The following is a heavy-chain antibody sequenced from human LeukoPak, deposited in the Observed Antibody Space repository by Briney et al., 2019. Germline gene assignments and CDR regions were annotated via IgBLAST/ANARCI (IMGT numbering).Heavy chain of an antibody. J-gene: IGHJ5*02. Sequence: GGSLRLSCAASGFTFSSYGMHCVRQAPGKGLEWVAVIWYDGSNKYYADSVKGRFTISRDNSKNTLYLQMNSLRAEDTAVYYCARDRGGVVAPNWFDPWGQGTLVTVSS. CDR3: ARDRGGVVAPNWFDP. CDR2: IWYDGSNK. CDR1: GFTFSSYG. V-gene: IGHV3-33*01. D-gene: IGHD2-2*01.